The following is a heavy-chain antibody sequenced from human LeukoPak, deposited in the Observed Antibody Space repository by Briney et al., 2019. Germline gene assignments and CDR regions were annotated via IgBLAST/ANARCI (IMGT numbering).Heavy chain of an antibody. CDR2: INHSGST. CDR1: GGSFSGYY. Sequence: SETLSLTCAVYGGSFSGYYWSWIRQPPGKGLEWIGEINHSGSTNYNPSLKSRVTISVDTSKNQFSPKLSSVTAADTAVYYCARGRGYGGTYYFDYWGQGTLVTVSS. J-gene: IGHJ4*02. CDR3: ARGRGYGGTYYFDY. D-gene: IGHD4-23*01. V-gene: IGHV4-34*01.